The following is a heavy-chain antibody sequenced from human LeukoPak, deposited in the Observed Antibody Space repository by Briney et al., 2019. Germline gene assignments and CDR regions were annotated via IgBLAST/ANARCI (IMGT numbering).Heavy chain of an antibody. CDR1: GCTFDDYG. CDR3: ARGYWSGGSCREMDV. Sequence: GGSLTLSCAASGCTFDDYGMSWVRQAPGKGLEWVGCIYWSSATIGYAASVKGRFTISRDNAKNSLYLTMNRLRAEDTVLYYGARGYWSGGSCREMDVWGKGTTVTVSS. CDR2: IYWSSATI. D-gene: IGHD2-15*01. V-gene: IGHV3-20*04. J-gene: IGHJ6*04.